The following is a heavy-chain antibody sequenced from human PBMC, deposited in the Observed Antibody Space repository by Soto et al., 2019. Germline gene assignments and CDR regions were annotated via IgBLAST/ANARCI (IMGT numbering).Heavy chain of an antibody. V-gene: IGHV3-23*01. CDR3: ATQNFDF. Sequence: EVQLLESGGDLVQPGGSLRLSCAASGFALSNYAMSWVRQAPGKGLEWVSTIMGTGDSAYYADSVRGRFTISRDDSKNTPFLQINNLRGDDTALYYCATQNFDFWGQGTLVTVSS. CDR1: GFALSNYA. CDR2: IMGTGDSA. J-gene: IGHJ4*02.